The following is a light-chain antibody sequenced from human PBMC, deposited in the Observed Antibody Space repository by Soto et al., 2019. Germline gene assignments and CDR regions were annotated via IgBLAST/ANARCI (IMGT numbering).Light chain of an antibody. J-gene: IGKJ5*01. V-gene: IGKV1-39*01. Sequence: DIQMTQSPSTLSGSVGDRVTITCRASQSISSYLNWYQQKPGKAPKLLIYAASSLQSGVPSRFSGSGSGTDFTLTISSLQPEDFVTYYCQQSYSTPITFGQGTRLEI. CDR2: AAS. CDR1: QSISSY. CDR3: QQSYSTPIT.